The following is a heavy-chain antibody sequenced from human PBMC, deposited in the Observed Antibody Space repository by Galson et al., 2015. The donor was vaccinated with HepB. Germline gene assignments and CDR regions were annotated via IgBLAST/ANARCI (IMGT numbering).Heavy chain of an antibody. CDR3: ARDGGYCSGGSCYSDY. D-gene: IGHD2-15*01. Sequence: SLRLSCAASGFTFSSYWMSWVRQAPGKGLEWVANIKQDGSEKYYVDSVKGRFTISRANAKNSLYLQMNSLRAEDTAVYYCARDGGYCSGGSCYSDYWGQGTLVTVSS. V-gene: IGHV3-7*01. CDR1: GFTFSSYW. CDR2: IKQDGSEK. J-gene: IGHJ4*02.